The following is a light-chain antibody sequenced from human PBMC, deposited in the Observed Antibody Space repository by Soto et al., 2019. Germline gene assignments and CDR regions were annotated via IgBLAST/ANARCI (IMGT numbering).Light chain of an antibody. CDR1: SSDVGGYNY. CDR3: SSYTSSTSYV. Sequence: QSVLTQPASVSGSPGQSITISCTGTSSDVGGYNYVSWYQQHPGKAPKLMIYEVSNRPSGVSNRFSGSKSDNTASLTISGLQAEDEADYYCSSYTSSTSYVFGTGTKLTVL. V-gene: IGLV2-14*01. J-gene: IGLJ1*01. CDR2: EVS.